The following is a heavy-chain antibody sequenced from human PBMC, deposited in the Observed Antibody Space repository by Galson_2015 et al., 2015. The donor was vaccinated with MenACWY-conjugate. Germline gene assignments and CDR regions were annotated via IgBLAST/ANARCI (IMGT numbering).Heavy chain of an antibody. Sequence: SLRLSCAASGFTFSRYWMHWVRQSPGKGLVWVSRINSDGSAADYADSVKGRFTISRDNAKNTLYLQMNSLRAEDTAFYYCATYCSSPSCYANGAYWGQGTLVTVPS. D-gene: IGHD2-2*01. CDR1: GFTFSRYW. CDR3: ATYCSSPSCYANGAY. V-gene: IGHV3-74*01. CDR2: INSDGSAA. J-gene: IGHJ4*02.